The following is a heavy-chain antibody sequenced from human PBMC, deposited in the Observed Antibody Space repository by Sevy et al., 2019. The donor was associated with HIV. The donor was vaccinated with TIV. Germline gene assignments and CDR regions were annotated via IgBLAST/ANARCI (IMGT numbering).Heavy chain of an antibody. D-gene: IGHD3-3*01. V-gene: IGHV5-51*01. CDR1: GYSFTSYW. J-gene: IGHJ5*02. Sequence: GESLKISCKGSGYSFTSYWIGWVRQMPGKGLEWMGIIYPGDSDTRYSPSFQGQVTISADKSISTAYLQWSNLKASDTAMYYCARHKTFWSGYPRRWFDPWGQGTLVTVSS. CDR2: IYPGDSDT. CDR3: ARHKTFWSGYPRRWFDP.